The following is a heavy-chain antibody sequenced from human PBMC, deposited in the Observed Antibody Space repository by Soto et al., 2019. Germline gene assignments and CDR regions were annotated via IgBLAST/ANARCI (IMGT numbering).Heavy chain of an antibody. CDR3: ARSSPSTIYGMDV. CDR1: GFSFTTSRMC. Sequence: DFGAKLGTAAHSVRLTCTFPGFSFTTSRMCVSWIRQPPGKALEWLALIDWDDDKYYSTSLKTRLTISKDTSKNQVVLTMTNMDPVDTATYYCARSSPSTIYGMDVLGQGTTVTVSS. V-gene: IGHV2-70*01. J-gene: IGHJ6*02. CDR2: IDWDDDK.